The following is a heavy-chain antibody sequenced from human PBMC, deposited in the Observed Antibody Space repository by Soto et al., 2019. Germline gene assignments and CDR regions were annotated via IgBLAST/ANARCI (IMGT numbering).Heavy chain of an antibody. CDR1: GYTFSNYG. CDR2: ISGYNGNT. J-gene: IGHJ6*02. V-gene: IGHV1-18*01. D-gene: IGHD3-10*01. Sequence: QVQLVQSGAEVKKPGASVTVSCKTSGYTFSNYGINWVRQAPGQGLEWMGWISGYNGNTNYAQTVQGRVTMTTDTSTGTVYMELRSLKSDDTAIYYCSRFIMVGGRFDPNYYHGMDVWGQGTTVTVSS. CDR3: SRFIMVGGRFDPNYYHGMDV.